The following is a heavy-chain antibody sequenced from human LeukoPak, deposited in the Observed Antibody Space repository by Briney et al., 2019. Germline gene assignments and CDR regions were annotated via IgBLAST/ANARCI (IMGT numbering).Heavy chain of an antibody. Sequence: GGSLRLSCAASGFTFSTYWMSWVRQAPGKGLEWVANIQQDGIKKYYVDSVEGRFTISRENAKNSLFLQMSSLRADDTAVYYCARDHGGDYYYDSSGYCDYWGQGTLVTVSS. CDR1: GFTFSTYW. CDR3: ARDHGGDYYYDSSGYCDY. V-gene: IGHV3-7*01. J-gene: IGHJ4*02. D-gene: IGHD3-22*01. CDR2: IQQDGIKK.